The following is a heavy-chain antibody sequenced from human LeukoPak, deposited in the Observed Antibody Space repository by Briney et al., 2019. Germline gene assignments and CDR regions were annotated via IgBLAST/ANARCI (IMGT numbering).Heavy chain of an antibody. CDR1: GYTFTSYG. CDR3: ARAIRRIAAAGIYWFDP. Sequence: ASVKVSCKASGYTFTSYGISWVRQAPGQGLEWMGWISAYNGTTNYAQKLQGRVTMTTDTSTSTAYMELRSLRSDDTAVYYCARAIRRIAAAGIYWFDPWGQGTLVTVSS. V-gene: IGHV1-18*01. CDR2: ISAYNGTT. D-gene: IGHD6-13*01. J-gene: IGHJ5*02.